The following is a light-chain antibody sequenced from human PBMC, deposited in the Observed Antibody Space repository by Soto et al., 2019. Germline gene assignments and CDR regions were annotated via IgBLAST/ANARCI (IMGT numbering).Light chain of an antibody. Sequence: DIQMTQSPSSLSASVGDRVTITCRASQTIDKYLNRYQEKPGKAPKLLIYTTSTLQSEVPSRFSGSGSETEFTLTISSLQPEDFATYYCQQSYRTPLTFGGGSKVEIK. CDR3: QQSYRTPLT. J-gene: IGKJ4*01. CDR2: TTS. CDR1: QTIDKY. V-gene: IGKV1-39*01.